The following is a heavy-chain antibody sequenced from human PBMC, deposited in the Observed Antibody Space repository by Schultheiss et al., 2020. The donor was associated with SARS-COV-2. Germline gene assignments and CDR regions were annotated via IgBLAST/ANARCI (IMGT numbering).Heavy chain of an antibody. CDR2: INHSGSS. D-gene: IGHD5-24*01. Sequence: SETLSLTCAVYGGSFSGYYWSWICQPPGKGLEWIGEINHSGSSNYNPSLKSRVTISVDTSKNQFSLKLSSVTAADTAVYYCARDGRVGDGYNLYAFDIWGQGTMVTVSS. CDR1: GGSFSGYY. CDR3: ARDGRVGDGYNLYAFDI. J-gene: IGHJ3*02. V-gene: IGHV4-34*01.